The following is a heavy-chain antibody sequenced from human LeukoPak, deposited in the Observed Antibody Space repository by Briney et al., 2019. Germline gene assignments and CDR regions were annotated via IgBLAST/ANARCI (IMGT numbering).Heavy chain of an antibody. J-gene: IGHJ6*03. D-gene: IGHD6-6*01. CDR2: ISSSSSYI. Sequence: GGSLRLSCAASGFTFSSYSMDWVRQAPGKGLEWVSSISSSSSYIYYADSVKGRFTISRDNAKNSLYLQMNSLRAEDTTVYYCARDLGSSSDDYYYYMDVWGKGTTVTVTS. CDR3: ARDLGSSSDDYYYYMDV. CDR1: GFTFSSYS. V-gene: IGHV3-21*01.